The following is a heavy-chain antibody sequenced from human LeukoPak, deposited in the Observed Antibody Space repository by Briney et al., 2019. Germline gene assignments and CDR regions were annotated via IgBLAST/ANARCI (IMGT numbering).Heavy chain of an antibody. CDR3: ARGYSSSWLDY. D-gene: IGHD6-13*01. Sequence: ASVKVSCKASGYTFTAFYMHWVRQAPGQGLEWMGRINPNSGGTKYAQKFQGRVTMTTDTSINTVYLELSRLRSDDTAVYYCARGYSSSWLDYWGQGTLVTVSS. J-gene: IGHJ4*02. CDR1: GYTFTAFY. CDR2: INPNSGGT. V-gene: IGHV1-2*06.